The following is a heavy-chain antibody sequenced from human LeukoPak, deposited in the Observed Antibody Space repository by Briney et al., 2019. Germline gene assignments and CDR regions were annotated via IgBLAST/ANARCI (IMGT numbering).Heavy chain of an antibody. CDR2: INAGNGNT. Sequence: ASVKVSCKASGYTFTSYAMHWVRQAPGQRLEWMGWINAGNGNTKYSQKFQGRVTITRDTSASTAYMELSSLRSEDTAVYYCARGADYYDSTRLFDYWGQGTLVTVSS. CDR1: GYTFTSYA. V-gene: IGHV1-3*01. D-gene: IGHD3-22*01. J-gene: IGHJ4*02. CDR3: ARGADYYDSTRLFDY.